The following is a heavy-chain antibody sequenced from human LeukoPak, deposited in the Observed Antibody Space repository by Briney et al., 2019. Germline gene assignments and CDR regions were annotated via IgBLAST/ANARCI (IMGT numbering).Heavy chain of an antibody. CDR3: SRDGGEGGNSAFDI. Sequence: GGSLRLSCAASGFTFSDYILDWVRQAPGKGLEWVGRIRRGANSYTTEYAASVKGRFTISRYDSKNSLYLHMNSLKTEDTAVYHCSRDGGEGGNSAFDIWGQGTMVTVSS. V-gene: IGHV3-72*01. J-gene: IGHJ3*02. D-gene: IGHD3-16*01. CDR2: IRRGANSYTT. CDR1: GFTFSDYI.